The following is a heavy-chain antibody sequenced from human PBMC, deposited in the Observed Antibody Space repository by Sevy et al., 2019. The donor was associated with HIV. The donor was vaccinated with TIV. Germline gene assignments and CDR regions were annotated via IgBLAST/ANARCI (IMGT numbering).Heavy chain of an antibody. CDR1: RFTFSDYY. D-gene: IGHD1-1*01. CDR2: ISSGGTTM. V-gene: IGHV3-11*01. Sequence: GGSLRLSCAASRFTFSDYYMSWIRQAPGKGLEWVSYISSGGTTMYYADSLKGRFTISRDNAKNSLYLEMNSLRAEDTAVYYCARVRYNYGSYYFDYWGQGTLVTVSS. CDR3: ARVRYNYGSYYFDY. J-gene: IGHJ4*02.